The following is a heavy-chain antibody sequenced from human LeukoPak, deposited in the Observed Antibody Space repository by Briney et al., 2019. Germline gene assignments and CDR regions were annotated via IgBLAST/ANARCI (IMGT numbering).Heavy chain of an antibody. D-gene: IGHD3-22*01. CDR3: AKPLRSDYYDSSGNAFDI. CDR1: GYTFTSYG. V-gene: IGHV1-18*01. J-gene: IGHJ3*02. Sequence: ASVKVSCKASGYTFTSYGISWVRQAPGQGLEWMGWISAYNGNTNYAQKLQGRVTMTTDTSTSTAYMELRSLRSDDTAVYYCAKPLRSDYYDSSGNAFDIWGQGTMVTVSS. CDR2: ISAYNGNT.